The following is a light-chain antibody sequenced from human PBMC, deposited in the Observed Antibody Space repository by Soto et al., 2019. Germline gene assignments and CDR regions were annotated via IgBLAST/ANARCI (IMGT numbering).Light chain of an antibody. CDR1: QSISSW. V-gene: IGKV1-5*03. CDR2: RAS. CDR3: QQYNSYPVT. Sequence: DIQMTPSPSTLSASVGDRVTITCRASQSISSWLAWYQQKLGEAPKSLIYRASSLESGVPSRFSGSGSGTEFTLPISSLQPDDFATCYCQQYNSYPVTFGGGTKV. J-gene: IGKJ4*01.